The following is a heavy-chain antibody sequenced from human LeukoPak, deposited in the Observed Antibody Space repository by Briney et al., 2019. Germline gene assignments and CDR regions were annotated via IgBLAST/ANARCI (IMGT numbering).Heavy chain of an antibody. Sequence: GGSLRLSCAASGFTFSTSGMTWVRQAPGKGLDWVSIISGSGGTPYYTDSVKGRFTISRDNSKNTLYLQMNSLRAEDTAVYYCAKTRGISISGVVPLCDYWGQGTLITVSS. V-gene: IGHV3-23*01. CDR3: AKTRGISISGVVPLCDY. CDR1: GFTFSTSG. CDR2: ISGSGGTP. D-gene: IGHD3-3*01. J-gene: IGHJ4*02.